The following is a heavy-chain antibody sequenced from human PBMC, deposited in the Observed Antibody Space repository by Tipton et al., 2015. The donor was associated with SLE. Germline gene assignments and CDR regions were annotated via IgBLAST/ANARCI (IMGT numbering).Heavy chain of an antibody. CDR2: IYYSGST. Sequence: TLSLTCTVSGYSISSGYYWGWIRQPPGKGLEWIGYIYYSGSTNYNPPLKSRVTISVDTSKNQSSLKLSSVTAADTAVYYCARGDWYFDLWGRGTLVTVSS. CDR1: GYSISSGYY. J-gene: IGHJ2*01. CDR3: ARGDWYFDL. V-gene: IGHV4-61*01.